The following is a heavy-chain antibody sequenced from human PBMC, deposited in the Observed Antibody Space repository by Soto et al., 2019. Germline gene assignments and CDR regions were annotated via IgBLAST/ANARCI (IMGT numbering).Heavy chain of an antibody. J-gene: IGHJ6*02. Sequence: SETLSLTCAFYCGSFIGYYWSWIRQPPGKGLEWIGEINHSGSTNYNPSLKSRVTISVDTSKNQFSLKLSSVTAADTAVYYCARMLGGRLQGIYYYYYYGMDVWGQGTTVTVSS. CDR3: ARMLGGRLQGIYYYYYYGMDV. D-gene: IGHD3-16*01. CDR2: INHSGST. V-gene: IGHV4-34*01. CDR1: CGSFIGYY.